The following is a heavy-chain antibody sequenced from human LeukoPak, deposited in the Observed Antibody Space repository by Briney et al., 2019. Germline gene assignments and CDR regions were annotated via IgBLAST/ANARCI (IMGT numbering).Heavy chain of an antibody. CDR2: MNPNSGNT. CDR1: GYTFTSYD. V-gene: IGHV1-8*01. D-gene: IGHD3-22*01. Sequence: GASVKVSCKASGYTFTSYDINWVRQATGQGLEWMGWMNPNSGNTGYAQKFQGGVTMTRNTSISTAYMELSSLRSEDTAVYYCARAIYDSSGYYRYYFDYWGQGTLVTVSS. J-gene: IGHJ4*02. CDR3: ARAIYDSSGYYRYYFDY.